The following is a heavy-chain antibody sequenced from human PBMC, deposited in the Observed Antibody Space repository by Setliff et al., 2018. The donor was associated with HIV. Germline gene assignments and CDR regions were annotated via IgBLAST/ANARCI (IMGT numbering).Heavy chain of an antibody. D-gene: IGHD5-12*01. CDR2: IIPIFGTA. V-gene: IGHV1-69*05. Sequence: GASVKVSCKASGGTFSSYAISWVRQAPGQGLEWMGGIIPIFGTANYAQKFEGRVTITTDESTSTAYVELSSLRSEDAAVYYCARQNYDGNSWDIWGQGTMVT. CDR1: GGTFSSYA. J-gene: IGHJ3*02. CDR3: ARQNYDGNSWDI.